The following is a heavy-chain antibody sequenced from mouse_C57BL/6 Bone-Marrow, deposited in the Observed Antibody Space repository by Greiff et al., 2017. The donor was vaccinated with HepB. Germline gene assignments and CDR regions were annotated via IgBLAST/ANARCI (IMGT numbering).Heavy chain of an antibody. CDR1: GYTFTDYE. J-gene: IGHJ1*03. CDR3: ARGAFTTVVDNWYFDV. V-gene: IGHV1-15*01. Sequence: VKLVESGAELVRPGASVTLSCKASGYTFTDYEMHWVKQTPVHGLEWIGAIDPETGGTAYNQKFKGKAILTADKSSSTAYMELRSLTSEDSAVYYCARGAFTTVVDNWYFDVWGTGTAVTVSS. CDR2: IDPETGGT. D-gene: IGHD1-1*01.